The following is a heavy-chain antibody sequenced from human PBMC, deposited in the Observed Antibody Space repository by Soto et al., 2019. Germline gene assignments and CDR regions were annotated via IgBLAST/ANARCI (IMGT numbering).Heavy chain of an antibody. V-gene: IGHV3-15*01. CDR3: TTDPRD. CDR1: GFTFSHYW. CDR2: IKSKGDGESI. Sequence: GGSLRLSCEGSGFTFSHYWMSWVRQAPGKGLEWIGRIKSKGDGESIDYAAPLQGRITISRDDSKNTLYLQMNSLKVEDTGVYFCTTDPRDWGQGTLVTVSS. J-gene: IGHJ4*02.